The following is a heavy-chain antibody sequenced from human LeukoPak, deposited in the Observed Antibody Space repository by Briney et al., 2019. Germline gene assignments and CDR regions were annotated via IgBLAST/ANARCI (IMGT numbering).Heavy chain of an antibody. J-gene: IGHJ4*02. D-gene: IGHD1-1*01. CDR1: GFTFSRFW. V-gene: IGHV3-7*04. CDR2: IKEDGSET. Sequence: GGSLRLSCTASGFTFSRFWMSWVRQGPGKGLEWVANIKEDGSETYYVDSVKGRFTISRDNAKNSLYLQMNSLRAEDTAVYYCAREGTGTFDYWGQGTLVTVSS. CDR3: AREGTGTFDY.